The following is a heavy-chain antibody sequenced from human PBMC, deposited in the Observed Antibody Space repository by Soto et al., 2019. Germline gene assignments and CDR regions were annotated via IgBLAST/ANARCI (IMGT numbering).Heavy chain of an antibody. CDR3: VRAAYNLNRFPEAFNI. CDR2: MYPGYSEF. V-gene: IGHV5-51*01. Sequence: KISCKASGFSFSTYWMGWVRQKPGKGMEWMAIMYPGYSEFRYSPSFQGQVTVSADRFISTAYLQWESLKDPDTAMYYCVRAAYNLNRFPEAFNIGGQGTMVHDSS. CDR1: GFSFSTYW. J-gene: IGHJ3*02. D-gene: IGHD3-16*01.